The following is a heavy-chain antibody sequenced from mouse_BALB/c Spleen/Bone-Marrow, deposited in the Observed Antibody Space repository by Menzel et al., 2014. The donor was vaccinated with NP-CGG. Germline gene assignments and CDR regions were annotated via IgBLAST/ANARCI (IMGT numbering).Heavy chain of an antibody. V-gene: IGHV1S56*01. CDR1: GYTFTNYY. D-gene: IGHD2-3*01. J-gene: IGHJ4*01. Sequence: VQLQQSGPELVKPGASVRISCKASGYTFTNYYIHWVKQRPGQGLEWIGWIYPVNVHANFNEKFRGKATLTADKSSSTAYMQLSSLTSEDSAVYFCARWLLPYYAMGYWGQGTSVTVSS. CDR2: IYPVNVHA. CDR3: ARWLLPYYAMGY.